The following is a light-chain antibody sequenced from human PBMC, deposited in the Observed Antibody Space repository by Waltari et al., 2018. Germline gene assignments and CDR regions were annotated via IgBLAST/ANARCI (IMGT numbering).Light chain of an antibody. Sequence: QSVLTHPPSVSAAPGQKVTISCSGCRPNIGNDYVSWLPQLPGTAPKLFIYENNKRPSGIPDRFSGSKSGTSATLGITGLQTGDEADYYCGTWDTSLSALIFGGGTKLTVL. CDR2: ENN. CDR1: RPNIGNDY. V-gene: IGLV1-51*02. CDR3: GTWDTSLSALI. J-gene: IGLJ2*01.